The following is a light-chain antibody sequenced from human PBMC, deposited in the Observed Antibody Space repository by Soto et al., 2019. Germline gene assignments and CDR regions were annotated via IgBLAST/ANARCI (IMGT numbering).Light chain of an antibody. CDR2: DAS. CDR1: QSLSNNIY. CDR3: QQRSNWPT. Sequence: EIVFTQSPGTLSLSPGERATLSCRASQSLSNNIYLAWYQQKPGQAPRLLIYDASNRATGIPARFSGSGSGTDFTLTISSLEPEDFAVYYCQQRSNWPTFGGGTKVDTK. J-gene: IGKJ4*01. V-gene: IGKV3-11*01.